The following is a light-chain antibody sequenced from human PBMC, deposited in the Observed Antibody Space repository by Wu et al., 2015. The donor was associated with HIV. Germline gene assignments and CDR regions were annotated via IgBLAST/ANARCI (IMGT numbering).Light chain of an antibody. CDR3: QQYNSYPYT. J-gene: IGKJ2*01. Sequence: DIQMTQSPSTLSASVGDSVTIACRASQTISTYLAWYQQKPGKAPNLLIYRTSTLESGVPLRFSGSGSGTEFTLTISSLQPHDSATYYCQQYNSYPYTFGQGTKLEIK. V-gene: IGKV1-5*03. CDR1: QTISTY. CDR2: RTS.